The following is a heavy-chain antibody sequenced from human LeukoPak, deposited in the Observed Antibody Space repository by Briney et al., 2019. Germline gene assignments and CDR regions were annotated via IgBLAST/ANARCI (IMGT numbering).Heavy chain of an antibody. V-gene: IGHV1-24*01. CDR1: GYTLTELS. CDR2: FDPEDGET. D-gene: IGHD3-10*01. CDR3: AKGGPLRQVPFDY. J-gene: IGHJ4*02. Sequence: ASVKVSCKVSGYTLTELSMHWVRQAPGKGLEWMGGFDPEDGETIYAQKFQGRVTMTEVTSTDTAYMELSSLRSEDTAVYYCAKGGPLRQVPFDYWGQGTLVTVSS.